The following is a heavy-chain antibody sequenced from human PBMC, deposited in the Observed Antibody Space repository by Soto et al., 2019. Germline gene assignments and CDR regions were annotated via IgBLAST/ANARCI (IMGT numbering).Heavy chain of an antibody. V-gene: IGHV3-48*02. Sequence: GGSLRLSCAASGFTLTNHGMTWVRQAPGKGLEWISYISSVSDIEYYADSVKGRFTISRDNAKNSLFLQMNSLRDEDTAVYYCAREYSWIYRDALDIWGQGTMVTVSS. J-gene: IGHJ3*02. CDR2: ISSVSDIE. CDR3: AREYSWIYRDALDI. CDR1: GFTLTNHG. D-gene: IGHD1-7*01.